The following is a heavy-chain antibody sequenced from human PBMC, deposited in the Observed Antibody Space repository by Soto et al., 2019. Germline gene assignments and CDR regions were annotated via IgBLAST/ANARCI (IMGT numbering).Heavy chain of an antibody. CDR3: AKGVATIIRFNWFDP. CDR2: ISGSGGST. Sequence: AGGSLRLSCAASGFTFSSYAMSWVRQAPGKGLEWVSAISGSGGSTYYADSVKGRFTISRDNSKNTLYLQMNSLRAEDTAVYYCAKGVATIIRFNWFDPWGQGTLVTVSS. J-gene: IGHJ5*02. V-gene: IGHV3-23*01. D-gene: IGHD5-12*01. CDR1: GFTFSSYA.